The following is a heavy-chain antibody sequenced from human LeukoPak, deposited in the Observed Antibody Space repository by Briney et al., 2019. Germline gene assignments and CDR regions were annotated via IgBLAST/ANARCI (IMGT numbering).Heavy chain of an antibody. J-gene: IGHJ4*02. V-gene: IGHV3-30*02. D-gene: IGHD6-19*01. CDR2: IRSDGSIK. CDR3: TKDEVFSSAWYFDC. Sequence: GGSLRLSCAASGFTFSSYGMHWVRQAPGKGLEWVAFIRSDGSIKYYTESLKGRFTISRDNSKNTLYLQINSLRPEDTAVYYCTKDEVFSSAWYFDCWGQGTLVTVSS. CDR1: GFTFSSYG.